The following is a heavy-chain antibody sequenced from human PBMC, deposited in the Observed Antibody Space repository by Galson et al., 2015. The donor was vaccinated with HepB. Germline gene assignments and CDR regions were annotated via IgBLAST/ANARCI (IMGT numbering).Heavy chain of an antibody. J-gene: IGHJ3*02. CDR3: ARDGGATVTLLRYTTDAFDI. CDR2: ISSSSSTI. CDR1: GFAFSSYS. V-gene: IGHV3-48*04. Sequence: SLRLSCAASGFAFSSYSMNWVRQAPGKGLEWVSYISSSSSTIYYADSVKGRFTISRDNAKNSLYLQMNSLRAEDTAVYYCARDGGATVTLLRYTTDAFDIWGQGTMVTVSS. D-gene: IGHD4-17*01.